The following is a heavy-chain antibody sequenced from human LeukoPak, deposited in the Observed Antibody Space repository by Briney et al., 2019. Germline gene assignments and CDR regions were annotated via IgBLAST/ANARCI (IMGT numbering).Heavy chain of an antibody. Sequence: PGGSLRLSCAASGFTFSSYGMHWVRQAPGKGLEYIGFIRTKDFGGTTEYAASVKGRFTISRDDSKSIAYLQIHSLKSEDTAVYYCSRDGLDYYGSGSYRGFDYWGQGTLVTVSS. V-gene: IGHV3-49*04. CDR3: SRDGLDYYGSGSYRGFDY. J-gene: IGHJ4*02. D-gene: IGHD3-10*01. CDR1: GFTFSSYG. CDR2: IRTKDFGGTT.